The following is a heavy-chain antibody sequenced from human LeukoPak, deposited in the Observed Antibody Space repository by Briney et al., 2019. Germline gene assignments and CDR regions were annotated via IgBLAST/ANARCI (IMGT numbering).Heavy chain of an antibody. CDR2: ISYDGSNK. J-gene: IGHJ4*02. CDR3: ARAGIAVDYRGFDY. CDR1: GFTFSSYG. D-gene: IGHD6-19*01. Sequence: PGRSLRLSCAASGFTFSSYGMHWVRQGPGKGLEWVAVISYDGSNKYYADSVKGRFTISRDNSKNTLYVQMNSLRGEGTAVYYCARAGIAVDYRGFDYWGQGTLVTVSS. V-gene: IGHV3-30*05.